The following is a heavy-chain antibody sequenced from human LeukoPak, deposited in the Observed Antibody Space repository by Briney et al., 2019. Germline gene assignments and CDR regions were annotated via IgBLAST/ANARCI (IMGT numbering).Heavy chain of an antibody. J-gene: IGHJ4*02. D-gene: IGHD3-22*01. CDR3: ARDGRAYYYDSSGYYDY. Sequence: PGGSLRLSCAASGFTFSSYWMHWVRQAPGKGLVWVSRINSDGSSTSYADSVKGQFTISRDNAKNTLYLQMNSLRAEDTAVYYCARDGRAYYYDSSGYYDYWGQGTLVTASS. V-gene: IGHV3-74*01. CDR1: GFTFSSYW. CDR2: INSDGSST.